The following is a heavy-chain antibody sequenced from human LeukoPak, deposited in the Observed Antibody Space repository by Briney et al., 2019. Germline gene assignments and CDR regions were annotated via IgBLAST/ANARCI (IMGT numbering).Heavy chain of an antibody. D-gene: IGHD2-8*01. V-gene: IGHV1-69*13. CDR1: GGTFSSYA. CDR3: ARSMDPYYYYYGMDV. J-gene: IGHJ6*02. Sequence: SVKVSCKASGGTFSSYAISWVRQAPGQGLEWMGGIIPIFGTANYAQKFQGRVTITADESTSTAYMELSSLRSEDTAVYYCARSMDPYYYYYGMDVWGQGATVTVSS. CDR2: IIPIFGTA.